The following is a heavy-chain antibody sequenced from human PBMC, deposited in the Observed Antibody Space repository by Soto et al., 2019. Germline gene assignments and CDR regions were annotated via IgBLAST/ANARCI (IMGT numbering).Heavy chain of an antibody. D-gene: IGHD7-27*01. J-gene: IGHJ6*02. CDR2: INHSGST. V-gene: IGHV4-34*01. Sequence: KPSETLSLTCAVYGGSFSGYYWSWIRQPPGKGLEWIGEINHSGSTNYNPSLKSRVTISVDTSKNQFSLKLSSVTAADTAVYYCARGWVEYYYGMDVWGQGTTVTVSS. CDR1: GGSFSGYY. CDR3: ARGWVEYYYGMDV.